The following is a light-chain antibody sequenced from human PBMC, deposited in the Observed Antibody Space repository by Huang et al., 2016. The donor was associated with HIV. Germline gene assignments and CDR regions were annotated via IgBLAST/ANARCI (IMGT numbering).Light chain of an antibody. CDR1: QSVSSSY. CDR3: QHYSNSPFT. V-gene: IGKV3-20*01. Sequence: EIVLTQSPGTLSLSPGERVTLSCRASQSVSSSYIAWYQQKPGQAPWLLVYGASSRATGIPDRFSASGSGTDFTLTISRLEPEDFAVYYCQHYSNSPFTFGPGTKVDLK. CDR2: GAS. J-gene: IGKJ3*01.